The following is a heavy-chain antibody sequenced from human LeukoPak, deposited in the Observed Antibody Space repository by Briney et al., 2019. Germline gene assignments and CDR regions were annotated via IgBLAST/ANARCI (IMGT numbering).Heavy chain of an antibody. V-gene: IGHV4-38-2*02. CDR3: ASFYGSGSYGYFDY. J-gene: IGHJ4*02. D-gene: IGHD3-10*01. CDR2: IYHSGST. CDR1: GYSISSGYY. Sequence: PSETLSLTCTVSGYSISSGYYWGWIRQPPGKGLEWIGSIYHSGSTYYNPSLKSRVTISVDTSKNQFSLKLSSVTAADTAVYYCASFYGSGSYGYFDYWGQGTLVTVSS.